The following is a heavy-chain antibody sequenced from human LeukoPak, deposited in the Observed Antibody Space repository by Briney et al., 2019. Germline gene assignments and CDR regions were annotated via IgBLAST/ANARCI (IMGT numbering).Heavy chain of an antibody. CDR3: AKDIGRGGRGSAFDI. CDR2: ISWNSGSI. D-gene: IGHD2-15*01. V-gene: IGHV3-9*01. CDR1: GFTFSSYS. J-gene: IGHJ3*02. Sequence: GGSLRLSCAASGFTFSSYSMNWVRQAPGKGLEWVSGISWNSGSIGYADSVKGRFTISRDNAKNSLYLQMNSLRAEDTALYYCAKDIGRGGRGSAFDIWGQGTMVTVSS.